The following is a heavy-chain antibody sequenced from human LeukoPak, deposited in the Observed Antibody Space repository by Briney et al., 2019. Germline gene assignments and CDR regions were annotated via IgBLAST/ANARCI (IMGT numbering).Heavy chain of an antibody. CDR1: GDPISDYC. J-gene: IGHJ6*03. Sequence: SETLSLTCTVSGDPISDYCWTWIRQPAGKGLEWIGRIYGNGSTNYNPSLKSRVAMSIDTSKMQFSLKLRSVTAADTAVYYCERVGEWLFDIDVWGKGTTVIVSS. CDR2: IYGNGST. D-gene: IGHD3-16*01. CDR3: ERVGEWLFDIDV. V-gene: IGHV4-4*07.